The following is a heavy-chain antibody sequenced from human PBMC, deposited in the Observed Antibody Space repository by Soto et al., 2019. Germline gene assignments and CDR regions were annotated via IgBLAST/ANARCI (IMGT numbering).Heavy chain of an antibody. CDR2: ISGSGGST. CDR3: AKDGYSNYGKYYFDY. CDR1: GFTFSSYA. V-gene: IGHV3-23*01. Sequence: EVQLLESGGGLVQPGGSLRLSCAASGFTFSSYAMSWVRQAPGKGLEWVSAISGSGGSTYYADSVKGRFTISRDNSKNTLYLQMNSLKAEDTAVYYCAKDGYSNYGKYYFDYWGQGTLVTVSS. J-gene: IGHJ4*02. D-gene: IGHD4-4*01.